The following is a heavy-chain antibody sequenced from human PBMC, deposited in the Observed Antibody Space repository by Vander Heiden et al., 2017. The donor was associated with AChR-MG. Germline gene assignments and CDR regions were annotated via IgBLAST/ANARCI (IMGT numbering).Heavy chain of an antibody. CDR2: ISYDGSNK. J-gene: IGHJ6*02. CDR3: AKDVDQYYYGMDV. CDR1: GFTFSSYG. Sequence: QVQLVESGGGVVQPGRSLRLSCAASGFTFSSYGMHWVRQAPGKGLEWVAVISYDGSNKYYADSVKGRFTISRDNSKNTLYLQMNSLRAEDTAVYYCAKDVDQYYYGMDVWGQGTTVTVSS. V-gene: IGHV3-30*18.